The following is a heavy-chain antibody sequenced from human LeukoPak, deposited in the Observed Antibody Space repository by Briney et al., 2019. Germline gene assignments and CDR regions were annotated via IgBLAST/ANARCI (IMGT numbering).Heavy chain of an antibody. CDR1: GFTFGSYT. CDR3: ARDNSGGNSGMDY. D-gene: IGHD4-23*01. Sequence: SGGSLRLSCAASGFTFGSYTMNWVPQAPGKGLEWVSYISTSSSAIYYADSVKGRFIISRDNARNSLYLQMNSLRDEDTAVYYCARDNSGGNSGMDYWGQGTLVAVSS. CDR2: ISTSSSAI. V-gene: IGHV3-48*02. J-gene: IGHJ4*02.